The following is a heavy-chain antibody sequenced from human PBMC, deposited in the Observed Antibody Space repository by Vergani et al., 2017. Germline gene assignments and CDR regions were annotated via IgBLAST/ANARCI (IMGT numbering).Heavy chain of an antibody. Sequence: QVQLVQSGAEVKKPGASVKVSCKVSGYTLTELSMHWVRQAPGKGLEWMGGFDPEDGETIYAHKFQGRVTMTEDTSTDTSYMELSSLRSADTALYYCATGHSVGANLYYCDYWGQGTLVTVSS. V-gene: IGHV1-24*01. CDR1: GYTLTELS. D-gene: IGHD1-26*01. CDR3: ATGHSVGANLYYCDY. CDR2: FDPEDGET. J-gene: IGHJ4*02.